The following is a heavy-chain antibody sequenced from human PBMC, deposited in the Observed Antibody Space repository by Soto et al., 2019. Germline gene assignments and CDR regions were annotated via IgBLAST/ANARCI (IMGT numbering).Heavy chain of an antibody. Sequence: QVQLVQSGAEVKKPGASVKVSCKASGYTVMSYGITWGRQAPGQGLEWMGWIRVYSGNTNFAQRLQTRVTITTDTSTSTAYLELGSLTSDDTAVQYSARVGGTRMAASGTVDYWGQGTLVTVSS. D-gene: IGHD6-13*01. CDR2: IRVYSGNT. CDR1: GYTVMSYG. V-gene: IGHV1-18*04. J-gene: IGHJ4*02. CDR3: ARVGGTRMAASGTVDY.